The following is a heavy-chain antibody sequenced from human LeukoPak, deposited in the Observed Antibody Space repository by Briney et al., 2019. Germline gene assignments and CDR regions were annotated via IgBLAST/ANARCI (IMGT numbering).Heavy chain of an antibody. CDR3: VRDGYSTAWGYYSDS. Sequence: SETLSLTCTVSGASLSNYQWSWIRQTAGKRLEWIGHIDSSGGNYYNPSLKSGVTMSVDTSKNQVFVKLTSLTAADTAVYYCVRDGYSTAWGYYSDSWGQGILVTVSS. J-gene: IGHJ4*02. V-gene: IGHV4-4*07. D-gene: IGHD4-11*01. CDR1: GASLSNYQ. CDR2: IDSSGGN.